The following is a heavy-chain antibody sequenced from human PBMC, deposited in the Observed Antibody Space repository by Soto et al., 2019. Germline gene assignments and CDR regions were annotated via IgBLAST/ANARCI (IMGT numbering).Heavy chain of an antibody. CDR3: ARGFTIFGVVLGY. Sequence: SETLSLTFAVYGGSFSGYYWSWISQPPGKGLEWIGEINHSGSTNYNPSLKSRVTISVDTSKNQFSLKLSSVTAADTAVYYCARGFTIFGVVLGYWGQGTLVTVSS. J-gene: IGHJ4*02. CDR2: INHSGST. CDR1: GGSFSGYY. V-gene: IGHV4-34*01. D-gene: IGHD3-3*01.